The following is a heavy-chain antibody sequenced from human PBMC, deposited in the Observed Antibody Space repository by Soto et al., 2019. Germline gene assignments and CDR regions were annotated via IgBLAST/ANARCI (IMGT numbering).Heavy chain of an antibody. D-gene: IGHD6-19*01. V-gene: IGHV3-30*18. Sequence: QVQLVESGGGVVQPGRSLRLSCAASGFTFSSYGMHWVRQAPGKGLEWVAVISYDGSNKYYADSVKGRFTISRDNSKNTLYLQMNSLRAEDTAVYYCAKDLTASGWYYFAYWGQGTLVTVSS. CDR1: GFTFSSYG. CDR2: ISYDGSNK. J-gene: IGHJ4*02. CDR3: AKDLTASGWYYFAY.